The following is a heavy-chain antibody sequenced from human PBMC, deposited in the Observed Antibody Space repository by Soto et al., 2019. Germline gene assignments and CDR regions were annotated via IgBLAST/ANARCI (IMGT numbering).Heavy chain of an antibody. CDR1: GGTFSSYA. V-gene: IGHV1-3*01. CDR3: ARDLLWSRGYYYYYGMDV. J-gene: IGHJ6*02. D-gene: IGHD3-10*01. Sequence: ASVKVSCKASGGTFSSYAISWVRQAPGQGLEWMGWINAGNGNTKYSQKFQGRVTITRDTSASTAYMELSSLTSEDTAVYYCARDLLWSRGYYYYYGMDVWGQGTTVTVS. CDR2: INAGNGNT.